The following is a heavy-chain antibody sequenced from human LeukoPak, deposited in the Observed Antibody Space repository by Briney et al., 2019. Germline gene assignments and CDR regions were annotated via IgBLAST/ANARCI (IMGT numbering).Heavy chain of an antibody. D-gene: IGHD3-10*01. Sequence: PSETLSLTCAVYGGSFSGYCWSWIRQPPGKGLEWIGEINHSGSTNYNPSLKSRVTISVDTSKNQFSLKLSSVTAADTAVYYCARGHAMVRGVNWFDPWGQGTLVTVSS. CDR3: ARGHAMVRGVNWFDP. CDR2: INHSGST. CDR1: GGSFSGYC. V-gene: IGHV4-34*01. J-gene: IGHJ5*02.